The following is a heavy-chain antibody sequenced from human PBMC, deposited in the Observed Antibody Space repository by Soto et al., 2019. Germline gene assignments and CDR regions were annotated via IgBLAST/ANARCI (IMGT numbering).Heavy chain of an antibody. Sequence: QVHLVESGGGVVQPGRTLRLSCAASGFTFSSYAMHWVRQAPGKGLEWVAVIVDDGTNKYYADSVKGRFTISRDNSNTLYRQRNSVRGEDTAVYYCARERVEYGDYAFYGMDVWGQGTTVTVSS. D-gene: IGHD2-15*01. CDR3: ARERVEYGDYAFYGMDV. CDR1: GFTFSSYA. CDR2: IVDDGTNK. J-gene: IGHJ6*02. V-gene: IGHV3-30-3*01.